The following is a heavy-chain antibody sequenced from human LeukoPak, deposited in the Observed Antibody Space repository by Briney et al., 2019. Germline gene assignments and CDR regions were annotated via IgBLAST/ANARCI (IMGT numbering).Heavy chain of an antibody. Sequence: PGGSLRLSCVASGFTFSNYLMNWVRQAPGKGLEWVSGISHSGSSIYYADSVKGRFTISRDNSKNTLYLQMDRLRVEDTAVYYCAMALDYWGQGTLDTVSS. J-gene: IGHJ4*02. CDR1: GFTFSNYL. CDR2: ISHSGSSI. V-gene: IGHV3-23*01. CDR3: AMALDY.